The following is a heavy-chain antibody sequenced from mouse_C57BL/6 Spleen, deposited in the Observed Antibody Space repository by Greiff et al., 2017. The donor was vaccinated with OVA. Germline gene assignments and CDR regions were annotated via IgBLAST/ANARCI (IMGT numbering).Heavy chain of an antibody. CDR3: ARGRVRRAFDY. D-gene: IGHD2-14*01. V-gene: IGHV1-53*01. Sequence: VQLQQPGTELVKPGASVKLSCKASGYTFTSYWMHWVKQRPGQGLEWIGNINPSNGGTNYNEKFKSKATLTVDKSSSTAYMQLSSLTSEDAAVDYCARGRVRRAFDYWGQGTTLTVSS. CDR1: GYTFTSYW. J-gene: IGHJ2*01. CDR2: INPSNGGT.